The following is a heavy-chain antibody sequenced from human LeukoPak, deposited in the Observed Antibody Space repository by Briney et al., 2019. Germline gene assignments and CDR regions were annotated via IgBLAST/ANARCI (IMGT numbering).Heavy chain of an antibody. J-gene: IGHJ6*02. Sequence: SVKVSCKASGGTFSSYAISWVRQAPGQGLEWMGGIIPIFGTANYAQKFQGRVTITADESTSAAYMELSSLRSEDTAVYYCAVPVLTIFGVVTNYYYYYGMDVWGQGTTVTVSS. V-gene: IGHV1-69*13. D-gene: IGHD3-3*01. CDR2: IIPIFGTA. CDR3: AVPVLTIFGVVTNYYYYYGMDV. CDR1: GGTFSSYA.